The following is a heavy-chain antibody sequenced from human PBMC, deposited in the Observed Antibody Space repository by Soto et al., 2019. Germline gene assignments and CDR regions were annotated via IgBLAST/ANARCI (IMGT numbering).Heavy chain of an antibody. CDR3: ARTKETDYGDYPTTVAFDI. CDR1: GYTFTSYY. Sequence: ASVKVSCKASGYTFTSYYMHWVRQAPGQGLEWMGIINPSGGSTSYAQKFQGRVTMTRNTSTSTVYMELSSLRSEDTAVYYCARTKETDYGDYPTTVAFDIWGQGTMVTVSS. J-gene: IGHJ3*02. V-gene: IGHV1-46*01. CDR2: INPSGGST. D-gene: IGHD4-17*01.